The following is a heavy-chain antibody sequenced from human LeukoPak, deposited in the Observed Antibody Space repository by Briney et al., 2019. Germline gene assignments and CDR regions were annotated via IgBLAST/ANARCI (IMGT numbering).Heavy chain of an antibody. CDR1: GGSISSYY. J-gene: IGHJ3*02. D-gene: IGHD4/OR15-4a*01. Sequence: SETLSLTCTVSGGSISSYYWSWIRQPAGKGLEWIGRIYTSGSTNYNPSLKSRVPMSVDTSKNQFSLKLSSVTAADTAVYYCARDPLTSDAFDIWGQGTMVTVSS. CDR2: IYTSGST. CDR3: ARDPLTSDAFDI. V-gene: IGHV4-4*07.